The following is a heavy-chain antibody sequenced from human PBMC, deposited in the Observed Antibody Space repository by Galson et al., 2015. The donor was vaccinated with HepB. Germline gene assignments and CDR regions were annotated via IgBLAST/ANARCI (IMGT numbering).Heavy chain of an antibody. CDR1: GGTFSSYA. J-gene: IGHJ4*02. Sequence: VKVSCKASGGTFSSYAISWVRQAPGQGLEWMGGIIPIFGIANYAQKFQGRVTITADESTSTAYMELSSLRSEDTAVYYCARGRRDSSGWYFDYWGQGTLVTVSS. V-gene: IGHV1-69*01. CDR2: IIPIFGIA. CDR3: ARGRRDSSGWYFDY. D-gene: IGHD6-19*01.